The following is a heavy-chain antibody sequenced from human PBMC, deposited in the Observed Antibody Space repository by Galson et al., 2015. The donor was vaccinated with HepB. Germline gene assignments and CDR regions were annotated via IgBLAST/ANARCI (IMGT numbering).Heavy chain of an antibody. CDR2: IQYDGSNK. J-gene: IGHJ3*01. Sequence: SLRLSCAASGIKFYASGMHWVRQAPGKGLEWVAVIQYDGSNKVYADSVKGRFSISRDNSKNTLYLQRNSLRAEDTAVYYCAREGSTIVFHAFDVWGHGALVTVSS. CDR1: GIKFYASG. D-gene: IGHD1-1*01. V-gene: IGHV3-33*05. CDR3: AREGSTIVFHAFDV.